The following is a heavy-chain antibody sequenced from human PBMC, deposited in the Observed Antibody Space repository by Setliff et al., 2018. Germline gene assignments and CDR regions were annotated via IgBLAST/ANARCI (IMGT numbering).Heavy chain of an antibody. CDR1: GFTFSTYE. J-gene: IGHJ4*02. CDR3: ARLPSRYSSGWYYFGY. CDR2: ISSSGNTI. V-gene: IGHV3-48*03. D-gene: IGHD6-19*01. Sequence: GGSLRLSCAASGFTFSTYEMNWVRQAPGKGLEWVSYISSSGNTIYYADSVKGRFTISRDNAKNSLYLQMNSLSAEDTAVYYCARLPSRYSSGWYYFGYWGQGTLVTVSS.